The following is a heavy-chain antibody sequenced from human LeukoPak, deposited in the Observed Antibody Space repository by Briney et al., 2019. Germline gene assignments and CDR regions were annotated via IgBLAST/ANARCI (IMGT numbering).Heavy chain of an antibody. V-gene: IGHV3-53*01. J-gene: IGHJ3*02. D-gene: IGHD3-22*01. CDR1: GFTVSSTH. CDR3: ARGGRGSAAVVAPRSFDI. CDR2: TYTGGNS. Sequence: GGSLRLCCEASGFTVSSTHMVWVRQAPGKGLEWVSVTYTGGNSYYAGSVQGRFIISRDTSKNTLYLQMNNLRAEDSALYYCARGGRGSAAVVAPRSFDIWGQGTMVTVSS.